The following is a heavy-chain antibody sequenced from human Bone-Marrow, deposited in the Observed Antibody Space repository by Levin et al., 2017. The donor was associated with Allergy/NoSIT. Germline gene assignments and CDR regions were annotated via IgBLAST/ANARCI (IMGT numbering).Heavy chain of an antibody. CDR3: AGGFLEWNVIKGPFNY. J-gene: IGHJ4*02. Sequence: GGSLRLSCAASGFTFSTHGMHWVRQAPGRGLEWVAVISYDGSKTYCVDSVKGRFTISRDNSKNTLYLQMDSLRAEDTAVYYCAGGFLEWNVIKGPFNYWGQGTLVAVSS. CDR2: ISYDGSKT. CDR1: GFTFSTHG. V-gene: IGHV3-30*03. D-gene: IGHD3-3*01.